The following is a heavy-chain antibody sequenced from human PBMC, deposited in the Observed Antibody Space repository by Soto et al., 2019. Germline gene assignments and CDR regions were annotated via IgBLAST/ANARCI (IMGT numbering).Heavy chain of an antibody. CDR1: GFTFSSYG. Sequence: QVQLVESGGGVVQPGRSLRLSCAASGFTFSSYGMHWVRQAPGKGLEWVAGIWYDGSNKYYADSVKGRFTISRDNSKNTLYMQMNSLRAEDTAVYYCARGVTYYYGSGRHIKLDPWGQGTLVTVSS. V-gene: IGHV3-33*01. D-gene: IGHD3-10*01. CDR2: IWYDGSNK. J-gene: IGHJ5*02. CDR3: ARGVTYYYGSGRHIKLDP.